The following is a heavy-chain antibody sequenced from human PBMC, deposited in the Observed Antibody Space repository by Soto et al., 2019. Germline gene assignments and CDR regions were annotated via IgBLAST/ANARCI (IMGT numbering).Heavy chain of an antibody. V-gene: IGHV1-18*01. J-gene: IGHJ6*02. CDR1: GYTFTSYG. Sequence: QVRLVQSGAEVKKPGASVKVSCKASGYTFTSYGISWVRQAPGQGLEWMGWISAYNGNTNYAQKLQGRVTMTTDTSTSTAYMELRSLRSDDTAVYYCARDTPEAAAGPYYYYGMDVWGQGTTVTVSS. D-gene: IGHD6-13*01. CDR2: ISAYNGNT. CDR3: ARDTPEAAAGPYYYYGMDV.